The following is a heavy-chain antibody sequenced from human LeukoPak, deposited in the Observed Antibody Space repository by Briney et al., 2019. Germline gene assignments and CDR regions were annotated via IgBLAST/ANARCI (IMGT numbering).Heavy chain of an antibody. CDR2: INHSGST. V-gene: IGHV4-34*01. CDR3: ARRSVRGVTLNDAFDI. D-gene: IGHD3-10*02. Sequence: SETLSLTCAVYGGSFSGYYWSWIRQPPGKGLEWIGEINHSGSTNYNPSLKSRVTISVDTSKNQFSLKLSSVTAADTAVYYCARRSVRGVTLNDAFDIWGQGTMVTVSS. J-gene: IGHJ3*02. CDR1: GGSFSGYY.